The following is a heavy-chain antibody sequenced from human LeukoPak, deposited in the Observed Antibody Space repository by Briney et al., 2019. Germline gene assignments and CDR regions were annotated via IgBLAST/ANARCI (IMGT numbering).Heavy chain of an antibody. CDR3: ARHGRGPSLGWFDS. CDR1: GGSISSGSYY. V-gene: IGHV4-39*01. J-gene: IGHJ5*01. Sequence: PSQTLSLTCTVSGGSISSGSYYWGWIRQPPGKGLEWIGSIYYSGSTYYNPSLKSRVTISVDTSKNQFSLKLSSVTAADTAVYYCARHGRGPSLGWFDSWGQGTLVTVSS. D-gene: IGHD3-10*01. CDR2: IYYSGST.